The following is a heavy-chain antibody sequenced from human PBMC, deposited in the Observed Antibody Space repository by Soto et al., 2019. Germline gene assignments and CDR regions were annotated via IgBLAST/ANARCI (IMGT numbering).Heavy chain of an antibody. J-gene: IGHJ4*02. V-gene: IGHV4-31*03. CDR2: IYYSGST. CDR3: ARVYAAVAGISTDFDY. CDR1: GGSISSGGYY. Sequence: LSLTCTVSGGSISSGGYYWSWIRQHPGKGLEWIGYIYYSGSTYYNPSLKSRVTISVDTSKNQFSLKLSSVTAADTAVYYCARVYAAVAGISTDFDYWGQGTLVTVSS. D-gene: IGHD6-19*01.